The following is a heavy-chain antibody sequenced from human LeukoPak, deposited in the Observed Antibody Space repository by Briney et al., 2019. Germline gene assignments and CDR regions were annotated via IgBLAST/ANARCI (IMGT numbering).Heavy chain of an antibody. D-gene: IGHD1-26*01. J-gene: IGHJ4*02. CDR2: ISGSGGST. CDR3: AKDRSGELPEMGDY. Sequence: GGSLRLSCAASGFTFSSYAMSWVRQAPGKGLEWVSAISGSGGSTYYADSVKGQFTISRDSSKNTLYLQMNSLRAEDTAVYYCAKDRSGELPEMGDYWGQGTLVTVSS. CDR1: GFTFSSYA. V-gene: IGHV3-23*01.